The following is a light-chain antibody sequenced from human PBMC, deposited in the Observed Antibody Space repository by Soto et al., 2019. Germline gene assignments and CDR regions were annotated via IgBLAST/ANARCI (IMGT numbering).Light chain of an antibody. Sequence: QSALTQPPSASGTPRQGVTISCSGSSSNIGSNTVNWYQQLPGTAPKLLIYSNNQRPSGVPDRFSGSKSGNTASLTVSGLQAEDEGDYYCSSYAGSNYPYVFGTGTKVTVL. CDR2: SNN. J-gene: IGLJ1*01. V-gene: IGLV1-44*01. CDR1: SSNIGSNT. CDR3: SSYAGSNYPYV.